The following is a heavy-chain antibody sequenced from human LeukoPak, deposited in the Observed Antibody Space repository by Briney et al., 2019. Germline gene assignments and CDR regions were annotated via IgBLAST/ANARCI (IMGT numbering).Heavy chain of an antibody. Sequence: RASVKVSCKASGYTFTSYDINWVRQATGQGLEWMGWMNPNSGNTGYAQKFQGRVTITRNTSISTAYVELSSLRSEDTAVYYCARRGSYCSSTSCRNWFDPWGQGTLVTVSS. D-gene: IGHD2-2*01. CDR1: GYTFTSYD. V-gene: IGHV1-8*03. CDR2: MNPNSGNT. CDR3: ARRGSYCSSTSCRNWFDP. J-gene: IGHJ5*02.